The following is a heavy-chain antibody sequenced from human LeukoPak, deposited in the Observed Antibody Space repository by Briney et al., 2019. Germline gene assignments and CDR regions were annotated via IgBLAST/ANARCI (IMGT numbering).Heavy chain of an antibody. J-gene: IGHJ4*02. CDR3: ARVYYRRSGYYNPFDY. CDR1: GGTFSSYA. V-gene: IGHV1-69*13. D-gene: IGHD3-3*01. Sequence: SVKVSCKASGGTFSSYAISWVRQAPGQGLEWMGGIIPIFGTANYAQKFQGRVTITADESTSTAYMELSSLRSEDTAVYYCARVYYRRSGYYNPFDYWGQGTLDTVSS. CDR2: IIPIFGTA.